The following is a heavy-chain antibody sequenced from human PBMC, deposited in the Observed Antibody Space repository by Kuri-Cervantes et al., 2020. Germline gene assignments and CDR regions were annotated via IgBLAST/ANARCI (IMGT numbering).Heavy chain of an antibody. J-gene: IGHJ4*02. CDR1: GGSISSYY. V-gene: IGHV4-34*01. Sequence: GSLRLSCTVSGGSISSYYWSWIRQPPGKGLEWIGEINHSGSTNYNPSLKSRVTISVDTSKDQFSLKLSSVTAADTAVYYCARIWRDGYNLCVDYWGQGTLVTVSS. CDR2: INHSGST. CDR3: ARIWRDGYNLCVDY. D-gene: IGHD5-24*01.